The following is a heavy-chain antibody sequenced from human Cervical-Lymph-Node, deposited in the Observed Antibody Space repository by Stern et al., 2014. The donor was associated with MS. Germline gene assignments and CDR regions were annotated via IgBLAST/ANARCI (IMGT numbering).Heavy chain of an antibody. Sequence: QLQLQESGPGLVKPSGTLSLTCAVSGGSISNGNWWRWVRQPPAEGLEWVGEIHHSGYPNYNPSLTSRVTISLDKSKNQFSLNLGSLNAADTAVYYCASAGYYCLEYWGQGTLVTVSS. D-gene: IGHD2/OR15-2a*01. V-gene: IGHV4-4*02. CDR3: ASAGYYCLEY. J-gene: IGHJ4*02. CDR1: GGSISNGNW. CDR2: IHHSGYP.